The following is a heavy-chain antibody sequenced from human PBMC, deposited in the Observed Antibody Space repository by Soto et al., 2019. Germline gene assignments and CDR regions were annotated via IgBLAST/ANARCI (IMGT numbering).Heavy chain of an antibody. Sequence: DVQLVESGGGLVQPGRSLRLSCAASGFTFDDYAMHWVRQAPGKGLEWVSGISWNSGSIGYADSVKGRFTISRDNAKNSLYLQMNSLRAEDTALYYCAKAGDIVVVATAFDIWGQGTMVTVSS. J-gene: IGHJ3*02. CDR3: AKAGDIVVVATAFDI. CDR2: ISWNSGSI. CDR1: GFTFDDYA. V-gene: IGHV3-9*01. D-gene: IGHD2-15*01.